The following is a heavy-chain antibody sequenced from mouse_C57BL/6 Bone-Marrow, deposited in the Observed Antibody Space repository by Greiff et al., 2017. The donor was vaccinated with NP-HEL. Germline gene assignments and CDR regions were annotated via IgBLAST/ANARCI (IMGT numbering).Heavy chain of an antibody. J-gene: IGHJ2*01. V-gene: IGHV1-64*01. Sequence: QVQLQQPGAELVKPGASVKLSCKASGYTFTSYWMHWVKQRPGQGLEWIGMIHPNSGSTNYNEKFKSKATLTVDKSSSTAYMQLSSLTSEDSAVYYWARRHYYSSSYERGDYFDYWGQGTTLTVSS. CDR1: GYTFTSYW. CDR2: IHPNSGST. D-gene: IGHD1-1*01. CDR3: ARRHYYSSSYERGDYFDY.